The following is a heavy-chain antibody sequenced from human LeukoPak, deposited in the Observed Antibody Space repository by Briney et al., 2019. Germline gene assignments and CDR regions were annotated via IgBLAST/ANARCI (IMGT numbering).Heavy chain of an antibody. CDR2: IIPILDIT. J-gene: IGHJ3*02. CDR3: ARGNYYGSGSLEPHDAFDI. D-gene: IGHD3-10*01. CDR1: GGTFRNSG. Sequence: GASVKVSCKASGGTFRNSGISWVRQAPGQGLEYVGRIIPILDITEYGKTSPGRVTITADTATDTFYMELSGLRSEDTAVYYCARGNYYGSGSLEPHDAFDIWGQGTMVTVSS. V-gene: IGHV1-69*04.